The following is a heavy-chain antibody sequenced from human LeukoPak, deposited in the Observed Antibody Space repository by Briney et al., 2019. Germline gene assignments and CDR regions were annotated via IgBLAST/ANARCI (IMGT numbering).Heavy chain of an antibody. Sequence: GGSLRLSCAASGFTFSDYYMSWLRQAPGKGLEWVSYISSSGSTIYYADSVKGRFTISRDNAKNSLYLQMNSLRAEDTAVYYCAREGAYYYGSGSYSLGEFDYWGQGTLVTVSS. V-gene: IGHV3-11*01. CDR2: ISSSGSTI. J-gene: IGHJ4*02. CDR3: AREGAYYYGSGSYSLGEFDY. D-gene: IGHD3-10*01. CDR1: GFTFSDYY.